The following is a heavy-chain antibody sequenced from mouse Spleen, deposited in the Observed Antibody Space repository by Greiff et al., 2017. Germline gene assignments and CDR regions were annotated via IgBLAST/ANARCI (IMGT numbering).Heavy chain of an antibody. CDR2: IDPSDSYT. D-gene: IGHD2-4*01. CDR3: VYYDGRYFDV. V-gene: IGHV1-50*01. J-gene: IGHJ1*01. CDR1: GYTFTSYW. Sequence: QVQLQQPGAELVKPGASVKLSCKASGYTFTSYWMQWVKQRPGQGLEWIGEIDPSDSYTNYNQKFKGKATLTVDTSSSTAYMQLSSLTSEDSAVYYCVYYDGRYFDVWGAGTTVTVSS.